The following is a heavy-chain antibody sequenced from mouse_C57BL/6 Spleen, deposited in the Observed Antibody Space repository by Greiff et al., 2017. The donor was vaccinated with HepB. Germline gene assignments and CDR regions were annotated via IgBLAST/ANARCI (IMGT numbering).Heavy chain of an antibody. CDR3: ARLDYYGSLYWYFDV. Sequence: QVQLQQPGAELVRPGASVKLSCKASGYTFTDYYINWVKQRPGQGLEWIARIYPGSGNTYYNEKFKGKATLTAEKSSSTAYMQLSSLTSEDSAVYFCARLDYYGSLYWYFDVWGTGTTVTVSS. CDR2: IYPGSGNT. D-gene: IGHD1-1*01. CDR1: GYTFTDYY. V-gene: IGHV1-76*01. J-gene: IGHJ1*03.